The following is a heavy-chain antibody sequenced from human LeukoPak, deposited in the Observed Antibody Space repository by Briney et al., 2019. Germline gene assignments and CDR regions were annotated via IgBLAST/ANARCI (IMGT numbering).Heavy chain of an antibody. CDR1: GFTFSSYA. D-gene: IGHD3-16*01. J-gene: IGHJ1*01. Sequence: GGSLRLSCAASGFTFSSYAMSWVRQAPGKGLEWVSGISGSSGTTHNADSVKGRFTISRDNSKNTLYLQMNSLRGDDTAVYYCAKDDAWGRYKDWGQGTLVTVSS. CDR3: AKDDAWGRYKD. CDR2: ISGSSGTT. V-gene: IGHV3-23*01.